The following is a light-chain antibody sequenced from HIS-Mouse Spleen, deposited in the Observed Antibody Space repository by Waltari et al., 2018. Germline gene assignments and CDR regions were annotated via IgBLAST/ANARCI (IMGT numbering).Light chain of an antibody. CDR2: QDS. CDR3: QAWDSSTAV. V-gene: IGLV3-1*01. CDR1: KLGYNY. J-gene: IGLJ2*01. Sequence: SYELTQPPSVSVSPGQTASSTCSADKLGYNYACWYQQKPGQSPVLVIYQDSKRPSGIPERFSGSNSGNTATLTISGTQAMDEADYYCQAWDSSTAVFGGGTKLTVL.